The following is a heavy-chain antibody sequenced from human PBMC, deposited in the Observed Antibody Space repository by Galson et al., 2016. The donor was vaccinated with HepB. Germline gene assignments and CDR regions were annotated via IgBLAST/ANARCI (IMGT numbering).Heavy chain of an antibody. Sequence: LEWVSAISGSAGGTYYADSVKGRFTISRDNSKNTLYLQMNSLRAADTAVYYCANVPDYYFDSTGYHYYWGQGTLVTVSS. V-gene: IGHV3-23*01. J-gene: IGHJ4*02. CDR3: ANVPDYYFDSTGYHYY. D-gene: IGHD3-22*01. CDR2: ISGSAGGT.